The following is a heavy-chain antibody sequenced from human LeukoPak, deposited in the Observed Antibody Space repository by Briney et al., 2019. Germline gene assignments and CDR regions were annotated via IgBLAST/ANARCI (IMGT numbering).Heavy chain of an antibody. D-gene: IGHD3-22*01. Sequence: ASVKVSCKASGYTFSDSYMYWVRLAPGQGLEWMGWINPNSGGTNYAQKFQGRVTMTRDTSISTAYMELSRLRSDDTAVYYCARPQRDSSGYYYFDYWGQGTLVTVSS. V-gene: IGHV1-2*02. J-gene: IGHJ4*02. CDR2: INPNSGGT. CDR1: GYTFSDSY. CDR3: ARPQRDSSGYYYFDY.